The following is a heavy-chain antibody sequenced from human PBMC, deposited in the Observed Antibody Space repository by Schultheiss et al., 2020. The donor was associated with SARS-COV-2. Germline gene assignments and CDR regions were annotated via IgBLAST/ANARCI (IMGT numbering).Heavy chain of an antibody. CDR2: IYHSGST. V-gene: IGHV4-30-2*01. CDR1: GGSISSGGYS. J-gene: IGHJ4*02. Sequence: SETLSLTCAVSGGSISSGGYSWSWIRQPPGKGLEWIGYIYHSGSTNYNPSLKSRVTISVDTSKNQFSLKLSSVTAADTAVYYCATSEGAFDIWGQGTLVTVSS. CDR3: ATSEGAFDI. D-gene: IGHD3-9*01.